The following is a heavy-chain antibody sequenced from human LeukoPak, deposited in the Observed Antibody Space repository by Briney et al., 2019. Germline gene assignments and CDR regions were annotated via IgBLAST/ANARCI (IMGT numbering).Heavy chain of an antibody. CDR2: IRSKANNYAT. D-gene: IGHD3-22*01. CDR1: GFTFSGSA. V-gene: IGHV3-73*01. CDR3: TRLAYDTPGAFDI. J-gene: IGHJ3*02. Sequence: GGSLRLSCAASGFTFSGSAMHWVRQASGRGLEWVGRIRSKANNYATTYAASVKGRFTISRDDSKNTASLQMNGLITEDTVVYYCTRLAYDTPGAFDIWGQGTMVTVSS.